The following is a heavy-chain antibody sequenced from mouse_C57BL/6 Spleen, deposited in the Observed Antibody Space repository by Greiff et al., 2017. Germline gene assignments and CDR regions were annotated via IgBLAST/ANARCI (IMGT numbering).Heavy chain of an antibody. Sequence: ESGPGLVKPSQSLSLTCSVTGYSITSGYYWNWIRQFPGNKLEWMGYISYDGSNNYNPSLKNRISITRVTSKNQFFLKLNSVTTEDTATYYSAREDYGSSAYAMDYWGQGTSVTVSS. J-gene: IGHJ4*01. V-gene: IGHV3-6*01. D-gene: IGHD1-1*01. CDR1: GYSITSGYY. CDR3: AREDYGSSAYAMDY. CDR2: ISYDGSN.